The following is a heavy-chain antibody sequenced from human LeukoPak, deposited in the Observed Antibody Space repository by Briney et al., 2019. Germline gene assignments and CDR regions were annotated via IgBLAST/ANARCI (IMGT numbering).Heavy chain of an antibody. V-gene: IGHV3-30*02. Sequence: PGGSLRLSCAASGFTFSSYGMHWVRQAPGKGLEWVAFIRYDGSNKYYADSVKGRFTISRDNPKNTLYLQMNSLRAEDTAVYYCAKVPAGGVVVPAAIGYYYYYMDVWGKGTTVTVSS. CDR2: IRYDGSNK. CDR1: GFTFSSYG. CDR3: AKVPAGGVVVPAAIGYYYYYMDV. J-gene: IGHJ6*03. D-gene: IGHD2-2*01.